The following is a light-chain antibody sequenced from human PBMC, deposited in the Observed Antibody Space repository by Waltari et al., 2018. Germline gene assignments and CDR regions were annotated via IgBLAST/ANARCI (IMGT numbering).Light chain of an antibody. J-gene: IGKJ3*01. V-gene: IGKV1-16*02. CDR2: AAS. Sequence: DIQMTQSPSSLSASVGDRVTITCRASPGISNYVAWFQQRPGTAPKSLIYAASSLQSGVPSKFSGSGSGTDFTLTISSLQPEDVATYYCQQYNSYPLTFGTGTKVDIK. CDR3: QQYNSYPLT. CDR1: PGISNY.